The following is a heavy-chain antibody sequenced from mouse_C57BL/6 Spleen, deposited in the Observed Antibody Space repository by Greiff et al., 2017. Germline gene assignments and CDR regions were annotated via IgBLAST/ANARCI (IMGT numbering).Heavy chain of an antibody. V-gene: IGHV1-61*01. D-gene: IGHD4-1*01. CDR3: ARQTGTGDY. CDR1: GYTFTSYW. Sequence: QVQLQQSGAELVRPGSSVKLSCKASGYTFTSYWMDWVKQRPGQGLEWIGNIYPSDSETPYNQKFKDKATLTVDKSSSTAYMQLSSLTSEDSAVYYCARQTGTGDYWGQGTTLTVSS. J-gene: IGHJ2*01. CDR2: IYPSDSET.